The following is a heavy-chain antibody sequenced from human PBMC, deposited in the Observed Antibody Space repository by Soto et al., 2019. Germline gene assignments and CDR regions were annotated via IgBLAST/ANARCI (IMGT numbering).Heavy chain of an antibody. CDR2: IYSGGST. D-gene: IGHD3-22*01. J-gene: IGHJ4*02. CDR1: GVTGSRNY. Sequence: GGSLTLSSAAPGVTGSRNYMSWVRHAPGKGLEWVSVIYSGGSTYHAKSVKGRFTISRDNSKNTLYLQMNSLRAEDTAVYYCARFSGSSGYYCPDYWDQGPLGSV. CDR3: ARFSGSSGYYCPDY. V-gene: IGHV3-53*01.